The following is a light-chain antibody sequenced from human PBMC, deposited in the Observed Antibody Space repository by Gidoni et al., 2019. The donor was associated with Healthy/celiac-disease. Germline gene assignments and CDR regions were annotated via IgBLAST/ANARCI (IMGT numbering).Light chain of an antibody. CDR2: AAS. Sequence: FSASTGDRVTITCRASQGISSYLAWYQQKPGKAPKLLIYAASTLQSGVPSRFSGSGSGTDFTLTISCLQSEDFATYYCQQYYSYPPTFGQGTRLEIK. CDR1: QGISSY. V-gene: IGKV1-8*01. CDR3: QQYYSYPPT. J-gene: IGKJ5*01.